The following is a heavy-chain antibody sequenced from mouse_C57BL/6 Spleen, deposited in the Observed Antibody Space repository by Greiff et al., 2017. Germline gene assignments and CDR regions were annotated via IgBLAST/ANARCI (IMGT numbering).Heavy chain of an antibody. CDR2: ISSGGSYT. D-gene: IGHD2-3*01. CDR3: ARVDGYYGFDY. J-gene: IGHJ2*01. CDR1: GFTFSSYG. Sequence: VQLKESGGDLVKPGGSLKLSCAASGFTFSSYGMSWVRQTPDKRLEWVATISSGGSYTYYPDSVKGRFTISRDNAKNTLYLQMSSLKSEDTAMYYCARVDGYYGFDYWGQGTTLTVSS. V-gene: IGHV5-6*01.